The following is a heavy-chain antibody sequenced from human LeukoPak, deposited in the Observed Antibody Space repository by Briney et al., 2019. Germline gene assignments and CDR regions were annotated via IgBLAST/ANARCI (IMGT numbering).Heavy chain of an antibody. D-gene: IGHD3-3*01. V-gene: IGHV4-59*12. J-gene: IGHJ6*04. Sequence: SETLSLTCTVSGGSISSYYWSWIRQPPGKGLEWIGFIYYSGSTYYNPSLKSRVTISVDTSKNQFSLKLSSVTAADTAVYYCARDMAMYYDFWSGYYEDVWGKGTTVTVSS. CDR3: ARDMAMYYDFWSGYYEDV. CDR1: GGSISSYY. CDR2: IYYSGST.